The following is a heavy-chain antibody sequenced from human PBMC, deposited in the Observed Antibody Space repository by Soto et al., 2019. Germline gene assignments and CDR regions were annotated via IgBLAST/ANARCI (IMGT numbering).Heavy chain of an antibody. CDR2: IIPIFGTA. D-gene: IGHD2-2*01. CDR1: GGTFSSYA. V-gene: IGHV1-69*13. J-gene: IGHJ6*02. CDR3: ARMGVVVPAAGQIYYYGMDV. Sequence: SVKVSCKASGGTFSSYAISWVRQAPGQGLEWMGGIIPIFGTANYAQRFQGRVTITADESTSTAYMELSSLRSEDTAVYYCARMGVVVPAAGQIYYYGMDVWGQRPTVTVSS.